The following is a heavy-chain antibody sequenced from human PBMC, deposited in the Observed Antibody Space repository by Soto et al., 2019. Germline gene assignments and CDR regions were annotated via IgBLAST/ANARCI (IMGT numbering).Heavy chain of an antibody. CDR2: TSAYNANT. D-gene: IGHD3-10*01. Sequence: QVQLVQSGAEVKKPGASVKVSCRASGYTFTSYGISWVRQAPGQGLEWMGWTSAYNANTKYAQKLQGRVTMTTDTSTSTAYMELRSLTSDYTAVYYCARSSMVRDLLFDYWGQGTLVTVSS. CDR1: GYTFTSYG. V-gene: IGHV1-18*01. CDR3: ARSSMVRDLLFDY. J-gene: IGHJ4*02.